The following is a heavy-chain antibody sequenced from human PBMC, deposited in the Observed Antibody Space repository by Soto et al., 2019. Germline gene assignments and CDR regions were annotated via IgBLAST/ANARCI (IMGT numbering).Heavy chain of an antibody. CDR2: IGTSGST. D-gene: IGHD2-8*01. CDR1: GFTFSDYY. J-gene: IGHJ4*02. CDR3: VSDNGGTFDY. Sequence: QVQLVESGGGLVKPGGSLRLSCAASGFTFSDYYMAWLRQAPGKGLEWVSYIGTSGSTNSADSVKGRFTISRDNAKNSLSLQMNSLRADDAAVYYCVSDNGGTFDYCGQGTLVTVSS. V-gene: IGHV3-11*05.